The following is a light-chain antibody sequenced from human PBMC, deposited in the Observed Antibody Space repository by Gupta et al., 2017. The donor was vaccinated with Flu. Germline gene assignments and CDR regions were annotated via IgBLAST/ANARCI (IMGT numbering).Light chain of an antibody. Sequence: DIVMIQSPDSLAVFLGERATINCKSSQSVLYSSNNKNYLAWYQKKPGQPPKLLIYWASTRECGVPDRFSGSGSGTDFTLTISSLQAEDAAVYYCQQYSSAPPLTFGGGTKVEIE. CDR2: WAS. V-gene: IGKV4-1*01. CDR3: QQYSSAPPLT. CDR1: QSVLYSSNNKNY. J-gene: IGKJ4*01.